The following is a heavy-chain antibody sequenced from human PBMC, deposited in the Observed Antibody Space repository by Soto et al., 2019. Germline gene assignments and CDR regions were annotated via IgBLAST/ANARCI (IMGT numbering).Heavy chain of an antibody. J-gene: IGHJ5*02. CDR2: IYYSGST. V-gene: IGHV4-30-4*01. CDR1: GGSISSGDDY. Sequence: SETLSLTCTVSGGSISSGDDYWSWIRQPPGKGLEWIGYIYYSGSTYYNPSLKSRVTISVDTSKNQFSLKLSSVTAADTAMYYCARAAAGDSSGYSWFDPWGQGTLVTVSS. D-gene: IGHD3-22*01. CDR3: ARAAAGDSSGYSWFDP.